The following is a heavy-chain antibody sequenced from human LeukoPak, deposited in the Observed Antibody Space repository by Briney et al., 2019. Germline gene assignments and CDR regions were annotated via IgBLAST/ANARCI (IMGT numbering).Heavy chain of an antibody. D-gene: IGHD3-22*01. J-gene: IGHJ4*02. CDR2: IYPGDSDT. CDR1: GYSFTSYW. CDR3: ARAPALYYYDSSGYQYYFDY. V-gene: IGHV5-51*01. Sequence: GESLKISCKGSGYSFTSYWIGWVRQMPGKGLEWMGIIYPGDSDTRYSPSFQGQVTISADKSISTAYLQWSSLKASDTAMYYCARAPALYYYDSSGYQYYFDYWGQGNPGRRLL.